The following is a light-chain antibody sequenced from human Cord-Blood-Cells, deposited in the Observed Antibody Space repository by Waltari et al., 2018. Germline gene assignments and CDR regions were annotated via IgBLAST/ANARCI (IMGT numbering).Light chain of an antibody. CDR1: SSDVDGYNY. Sequence: QSALTQPASVSGSPGQSLTIPCTGTSSDVDGYNYVPWYQQHPGKAPKLMIYDVSNRPSGVSNRFSGSQSGNTASLTISGLQAEDEADYYCSSYTSSSTVFGGGTKLTVL. CDR2: DVS. V-gene: IGLV2-14*01. J-gene: IGLJ3*02. CDR3: SSYTSSSTV.